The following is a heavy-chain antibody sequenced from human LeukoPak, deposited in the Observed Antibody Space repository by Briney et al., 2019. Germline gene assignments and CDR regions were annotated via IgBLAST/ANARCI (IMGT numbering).Heavy chain of an antibody. CDR2: IYYSGST. Sequence: SETLSLTCTVSGGSISSYYGSWIRQPPGKGLEWIGYIYYSGSTNYNPSLKSRVAISVDTSNNQFSLRLNSVTSADTAVYYCARMMRYIDVWGKGTTVTVSS. D-gene: IGHD3-16*01. CDR3: ARMMRYIDV. CDR1: GGSISSYY. V-gene: IGHV4-59*01. J-gene: IGHJ6*03.